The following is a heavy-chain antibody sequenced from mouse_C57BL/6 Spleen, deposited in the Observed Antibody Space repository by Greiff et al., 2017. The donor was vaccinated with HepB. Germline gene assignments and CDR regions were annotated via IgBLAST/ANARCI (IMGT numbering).Heavy chain of an antibody. V-gene: IGHV5-15*01. D-gene: IGHD3-3*01. CDR2: ISNLAYSI. CDR1: GFTFSVYG. CDR3: ARQGGRGYFDY. J-gene: IGHJ2*01. Sequence: EVMLVESGGGLVQPGGSLKLSCAASGFTFSVYGMAWVRQAPRKGPEWVAFISNLAYSIYYADTVTGRFTISRENAKNTLYLEMSSLRSEDTAMYYCARQGGRGYFDYWGQGTTLTVSS.